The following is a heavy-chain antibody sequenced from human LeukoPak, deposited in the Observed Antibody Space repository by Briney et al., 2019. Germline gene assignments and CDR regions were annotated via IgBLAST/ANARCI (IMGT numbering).Heavy chain of an antibody. J-gene: IGHJ4*02. CDR2: ISAYNGNT. V-gene: IGHV1-18*01. CDR3: ARDLQPTIFGVVTSYYFDY. Sequence: RASVKVSCKASGYTFTSYGISWVRQAPGQGLEWMGWISAYNGNTNYAQKLQGRVTMTTDTSTSTAYMELRSLRSDDTAVYYCARDLQPTIFGVVTSYYFDYWGQGTLVTVSS. D-gene: IGHD3-3*01. CDR1: GYTFTSYG.